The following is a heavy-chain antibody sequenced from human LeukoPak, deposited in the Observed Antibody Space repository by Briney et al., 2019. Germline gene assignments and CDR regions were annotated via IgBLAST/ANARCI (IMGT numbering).Heavy chain of an antibody. CDR3: ARALYGVYPYYYFGMDV. Sequence: SETLSLTCAVYGGSFSGYYWSWIRQPPGKGLEWIGEINHSGSTNYNPSLKSRVTISVDTSKNQFSLKLSSVTAADTAVYYCARALYGVYPYYYFGMDVWGQGTTVTVSS. CDR1: GGSFSGYY. D-gene: IGHD4-17*01. V-gene: IGHV4-34*01. CDR2: INHSGST. J-gene: IGHJ6*02.